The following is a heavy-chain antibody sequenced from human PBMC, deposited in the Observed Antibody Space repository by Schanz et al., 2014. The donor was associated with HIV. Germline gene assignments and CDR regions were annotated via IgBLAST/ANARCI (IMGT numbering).Heavy chain of an antibody. J-gene: IGHJ4*02. Sequence: EVQLLESGGGLVQPGGSLRLTCAASGLTFSGSAMNWVRQAPGKGLEWVSAISGSGGGTFYAGSVKGRFTISRDNSKNRLYLQMTSLRVEDTAVYYCTKDIVAGAPEYWGQGTLVIVSS. CDR3: TKDIVAGAPEY. CDR2: ISGSGGGT. CDR1: GLTFSGSA. D-gene: IGHD6-19*01. V-gene: IGHV3-23*01.